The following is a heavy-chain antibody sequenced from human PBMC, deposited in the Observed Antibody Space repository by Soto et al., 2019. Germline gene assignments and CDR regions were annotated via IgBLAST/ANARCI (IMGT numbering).Heavy chain of an antibody. CDR3: ARRRKGGEYYFDY. CDR1: GFTFSSYA. J-gene: IGHJ4*02. Sequence: QVQLVESGGGVVQPGRSLRLSCEVSGFTFSSYAMHWVRQAPGKGLEWVAIISYDATNKYYADSVKGRFTISRDNSKNTLYLQMNSLIAEDTAVYYCARRRKGGEYYFDYWGQGTLVTVSS. D-gene: IGHD3-16*01. V-gene: IGHV3-30-3*01. CDR2: ISYDATNK.